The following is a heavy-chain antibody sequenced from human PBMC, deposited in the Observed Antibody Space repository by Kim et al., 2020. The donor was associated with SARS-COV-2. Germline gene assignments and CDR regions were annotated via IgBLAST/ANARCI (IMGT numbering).Heavy chain of an antibody. CDR3: ARDDSLGGFDY. Sequence: SETLSLTCTVSGDSITSGGYYWNWIRQQPGMGLEWIGSIYYGGNTHDIPSLKSRLTISVDTSKNHFSLNLNSATAADTAVYYCARDDSLGGFDYWGQGILVTVSA. J-gene: IGHJ4*02. D-gene: IGHD7-27*01. CDR2: IYYGGNT. CDR1: GDSITSGGYY. V-gene: IGHV4-31*03.